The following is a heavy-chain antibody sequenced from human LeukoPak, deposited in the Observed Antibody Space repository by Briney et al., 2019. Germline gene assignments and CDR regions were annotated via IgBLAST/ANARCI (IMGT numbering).Heavy chain of an antibody. V-gene: IGHV1-8*03. D-gene: IGHD6-19*01. CDR2: MNPNSGYT. J-gene: IGHJ4*02. CDR3: ARVAGSIDY. Sequence: ASVKVSCKASGYTFTTYDINWVREATGQGLEWMGWMNPNSGYTGYAQKFQGRVTITRDTSISTAYMELSSLRSEDTAVYYCARVAGSIDYWGQGTLVTVSS. CDR1: GYTFTTYD.